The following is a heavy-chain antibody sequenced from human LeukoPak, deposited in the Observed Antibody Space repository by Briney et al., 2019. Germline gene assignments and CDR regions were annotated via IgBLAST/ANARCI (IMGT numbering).Heavy chain of an antibody. CDR1: GYTFTSYY. D-gene: IGHD3-22*01. Sequence: ASVKVSCKASGYTFTSYYMHWVRQAPGQGLEWMGMINPSGGSTSYAQKFQGRVTITTDESTSTAYMELSSLRSEDTAVYYCARGYYYDSSGPKVFDIWGQGTMVTVSS. CDR2: INPSGGST. V-gene: IGHV1-46*01. CDR3: ARGYYYDSSGPKVFDI. J-gene: IGHJ3*02.